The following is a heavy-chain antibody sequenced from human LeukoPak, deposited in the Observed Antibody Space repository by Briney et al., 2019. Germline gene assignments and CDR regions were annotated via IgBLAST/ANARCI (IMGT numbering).Heavy chain of an antibody. CDR1: GFTFSSYS. V-gene: IGHV3-21*01. J-gene: IGHJ4*02. Sequence: PGGSLGLSCAASGFTFSSYSMNWVRQAPGKGLEWVSSISSSSSYIYYADSVKGRFTISRDNAKNSLYLQMNSLRAEDTAVYYCAIGVDYDFFFDYWGQGTLVTVSS. CDR2: ISSSSSYI. D-gene: IGHD3-3*01. CDR3: AIGVDYDFFFDY.